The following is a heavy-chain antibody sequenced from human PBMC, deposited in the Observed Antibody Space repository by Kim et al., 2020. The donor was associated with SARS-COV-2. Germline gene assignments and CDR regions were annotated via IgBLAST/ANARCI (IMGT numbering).Heavy chain of an antibody. CDR3: ARVRGGSRGDWFDP. V-gene: IGHV4-59*01. CDR1: GGSISSYY. Sequence: SETLSLTCTVSGGSISSYYWSWIRQPPGKGLEWIGYIYYSGSTNYNPSLKSRVTISVDTSKNQFSLKLSSVTAADTAVYYCARVRGGSRGDWFDPWGQGTLVTVSS. D-gene: IGHD5-12*01. J-gene: IGHJ5*02. CDR2: IYYSGST.